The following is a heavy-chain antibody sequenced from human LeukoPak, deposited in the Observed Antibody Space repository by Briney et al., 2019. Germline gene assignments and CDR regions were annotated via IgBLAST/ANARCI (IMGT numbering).Heavy chain of an antibody. CDR1: GGSISSGGYY. CDR2: IYYSGST. D-gene: IGHD2-15*01. CDR3: ARVTRLPDNWFDP. Sequence: SGPTLVKPSQTLSLTCTVSGGSISSGGYYWSWIRQHPGKGLEWIWYIYYSGSTYYNPSLKSRVTVSVDTSKNQFSLKLSSVTAADTAVYYCARVTRLPDNWFDPWGQGTLVTVSS. V-gene: IGHV4-31*03. J-gene: IGHJ5*02.